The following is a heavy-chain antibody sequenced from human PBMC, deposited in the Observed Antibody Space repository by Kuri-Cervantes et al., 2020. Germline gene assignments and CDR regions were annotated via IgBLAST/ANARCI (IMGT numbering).Heavy chain of an antibody. Sequence: GESLKISCAASGFTFSSYGMHWVRQAPGKGLEWVAVISYDGSNKYYADSVKGRFTISRDNSKNTLYLQMNSLRAEDTAVYYCARDGYCSSTSCYYYGMDVWGQGNTV. CDR1: GFTFSSYG. J-gene: IGHJ6*01. CDR3: ARDGYCSSTSCYYYGMDV. CDR2: ISYDGSNK. V-gene: IGHV3-30*03. D-gene: IGHD2-2*03.